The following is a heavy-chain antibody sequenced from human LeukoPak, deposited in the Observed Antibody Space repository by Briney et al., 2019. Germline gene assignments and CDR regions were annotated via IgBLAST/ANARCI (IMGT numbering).Heavy chain of an antibody. CDR3: AKADYYDSNTYRAQFFQH. Sequence: PGGALRLSCAASGFTFSGYAMSWVRQAPGKGLEWVSVVSGSGISTYNADSVKGRFTISRDNSKNTLYLQMNSLRAEDTPVYYCAKADYYDSNTYRAQFFQHWGQGTLVTVSS. CDR1: GFTFSGYA. D-gene: IGHD3-22*01. CDR2: VSGSGIST. V-gene: IGHV3-23*01. J-gene: IGHJ1*01.